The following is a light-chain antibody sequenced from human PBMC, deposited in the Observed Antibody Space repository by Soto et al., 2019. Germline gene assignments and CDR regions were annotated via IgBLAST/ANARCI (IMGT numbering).Light chain of an antibody. Sequence: EVVLTQSPGTLSVSPGERANLSCRASQSVSTNLAWFQQKPGQAPGLLIYGASTRATGIPARFSGSGSGTEFTLTINSLQSEDLAVYYCQQSNNWPYTFGQGTKLEV. CDR1: QSVSTN. J-gene: IGKJ2*01. V-gene: IGKV3-15*01. CDR3: QQSNNWPYT. CDR2: GAS.